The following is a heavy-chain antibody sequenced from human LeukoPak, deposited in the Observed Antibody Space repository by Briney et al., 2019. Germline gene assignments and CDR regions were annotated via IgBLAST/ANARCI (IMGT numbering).Heavy chain of an antibody. V-gene: IGHV3-74*01. CDR3: VRVGGYYFDY. Sequence: GGSLRLSCAASGFTFSSYWMYWVRQAPGKGLVWVSRITADGSTTTYADSVKGRFTISRDNAKNTLYLQMNSLRAEDKAVYYCVRVGGYYFDYWGQGTLVTVSP. J-gene: IGHJ4*02. CDR2: ITADGSTT. D-gene: IGHD1-26*01. CDR1: GFTFSSYW.